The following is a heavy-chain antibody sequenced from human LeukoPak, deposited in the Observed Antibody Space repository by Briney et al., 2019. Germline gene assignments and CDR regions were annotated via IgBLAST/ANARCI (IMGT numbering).Heavy chain of an antibody. V-gene: IGHV3-20*04. D-gene: IGHD1-14*01. CDR3: ARVGPWVNPDYYYYYMDV. J-gene: IGHJ6*03. Sequence: GGSLRLSCAASGFTFDDYGMSWVRQAPGKGLEWVSGINWNGGSTGYADSVKGRFTTSRDNAKNSLYLQMIRLRAEDTAVYYCARVGPWVNPDYYYYYMDVWGKGTTVTVSS. CDR2: INWNGGST. CDR1: GFTFDDYG.